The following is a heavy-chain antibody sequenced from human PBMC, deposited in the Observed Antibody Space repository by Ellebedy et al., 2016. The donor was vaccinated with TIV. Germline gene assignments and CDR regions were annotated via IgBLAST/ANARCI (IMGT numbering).Heavy chain of an antibody. J-gene: IGHJ4*02. CDR1: GYTLSEIS. V-gene: IGHV1-24*01. D-gene: IGHD4-23*01. CDR3: ARLYGGKPPDY. Sequence: ASVKVSCKVPGYTLSEISMHWVRQTPGKGLERMGGFDPEDGETIYAQKFQGRVTMTRDTSTSTVYMELSSLRSEDTAVYYCARLYGGKPPDYWGQGTLVTVSS. CDR2: FDPEDGET.